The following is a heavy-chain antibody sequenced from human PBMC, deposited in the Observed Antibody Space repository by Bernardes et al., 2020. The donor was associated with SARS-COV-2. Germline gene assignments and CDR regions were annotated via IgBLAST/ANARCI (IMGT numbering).Heavy chain of an antibody. CDR1: GFTFSSYE. J-gene: IGHJ6*02. V-gene: IGHV3-48*03. Sequence: GGSLRLSCAASGFTFSSYEMNWVRQAPGKGLEWVSYISSSGSTIYYADSVKGRFTISRDNAKNSLYLQMNSLRAEDTAVYYCARDRRTHLGGLSIWTGGDYYYGLDVWGQGTTVTVSS. CDR2: ISSSGSTI. D-gene: IGHD2-21*01. CDR3: ARDRRTHLGGLSIWTGGDYYYGLDV.